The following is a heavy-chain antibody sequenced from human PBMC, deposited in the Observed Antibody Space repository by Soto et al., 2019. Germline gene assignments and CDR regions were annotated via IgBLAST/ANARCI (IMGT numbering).Heavy chain of an antibody. CDR1: GGTFSSYT. V-gene: IGHV1-69*04. CDR3: ARDSGYSSGWYEGYYFDH. D-gene: IGHD6-19*01. J-gene: IGHJ4*02. Sequence: SVKVSCKASGGTFSSYTISWVRQAPGQGLEWMGRIIPILGIANYAQKFQGRVTITADKSTSTAYMELSSLRSEDTAVYYCARDSGYSSGWYEGYYFDHWGQGTLVTVSS. CDR2: IIPILGIA.